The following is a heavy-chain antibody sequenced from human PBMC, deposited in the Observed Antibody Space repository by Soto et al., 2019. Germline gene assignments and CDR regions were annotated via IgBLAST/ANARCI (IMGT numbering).Heavy chain of an antibody. CDR2: IYKSSTA. CDR1: GDSISNLDYF. J-gene: IGHJ5*01. Sequence: SETLSLTCSVSGDSISNLDYFWAWIRQPPGQALEYIGYIYKSSTAYYNPSFESRVAISVDTSKSQFSLNVTSVTAADTAVYFCARGRYCLTGRCFPNWFDSWGQGALVTVSS. CDR3: ARGRYCLTGRCFPNWFDS. D-gene: IGHD7-27*01. V-gene: IGHV4-30-4*01.